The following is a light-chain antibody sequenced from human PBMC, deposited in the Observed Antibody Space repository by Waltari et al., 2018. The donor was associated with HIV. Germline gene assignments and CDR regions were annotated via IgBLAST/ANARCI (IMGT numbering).Light chain of an antibody. V-gene: IGLV1-51*01. CDR2: DNN. J-gene: IGLJ3*02. CDR1: SSNIRNNP. CDR3: GTWDGSLSAGV. Sequence: TQPTSVSAAAGQKVTISCSGSSSNIRNNPLSWYQQQPGTAPKLLIYDNNKRPSGVPDRFSGSKSGTSASLAITGLQTEDEADYYCGTWDGSLSAGVFGGGTKLTVL.